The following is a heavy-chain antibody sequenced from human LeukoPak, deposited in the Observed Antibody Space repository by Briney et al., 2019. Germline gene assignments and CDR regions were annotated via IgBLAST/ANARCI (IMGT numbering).Heavy chain of an antibody. Sequence: ASVTVSFKSSAYTFTIYEINWVRQAPGQGLEWMGWMNPNSGNTRYAQKFQGRVTMTRDTSINTAYMELSSLRSEDTAVYFCAKAGIMATMNADWFDRWGQGTVVTVSS. CDR3: AKAGIMATMNADWFDR. J-gene: IGHJ5*02. CDR1: AYTFTIYE. V-gene: IGHV1-8*01. CDR2: MNPNSGNT. D-gene: IGHD5-12*01.